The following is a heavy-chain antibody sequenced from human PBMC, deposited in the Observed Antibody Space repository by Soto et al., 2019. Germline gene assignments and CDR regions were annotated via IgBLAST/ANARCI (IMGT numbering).Heavy chain of an antibody. D-gene: IGHD1-26*01. CDR1: GYTFTSYA. J-gene: IGHJ4*02. Sequence: QVQLVQSGAEVKKPGASVKVSCKASGYTFTSYAMHWVRQAPGQRREWMGWINAGNGNTKYSQKFQGRVTITRDTSASTAYMEQSSLRSEDTAVYYCARGLGLYYFASWGQGTLVTVSS. CDR2: INAGNGNT. V-gene: IGHV1-3*01. CDR3: ARGLGLYYFAS.